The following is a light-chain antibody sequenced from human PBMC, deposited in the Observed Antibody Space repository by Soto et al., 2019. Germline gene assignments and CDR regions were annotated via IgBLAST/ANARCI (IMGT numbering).Light chain of an antibody. J-gene: IGKJ1*01. CDR2: KAS. CDR1: QSISIW. Sequence: IQMTQSPSTLSASVGDRVTITCRASQSISIWLAWYQQKPGKAPKLLIYKASSFESEVPSRFSGSGSGTEFTLASNSLLPDDCATYYCQPYNSDPTFGQGAKVEIK. CDR3: QPYNSDPT. V-gene: IGKV1-5*03.